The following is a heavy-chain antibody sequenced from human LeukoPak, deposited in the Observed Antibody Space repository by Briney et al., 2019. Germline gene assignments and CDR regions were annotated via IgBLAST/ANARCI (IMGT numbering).Heavy chain of an antibody. D-gene: IGHD3-16*02. Sequence: QPGGSLRLSCAASGFTFSSYEMNWVRKAPGEGLEWVSNIASRGSTMYYADSVKRRFTISRNNAKNSLYLQMNSLRAEDTAVYYCAKSSDYVWGSYRSYYLDYWGQGTLVTVSS. CDR2: IASRGSTM. J-gene: IGHJ4*02. V-gene: IGHV3-48*03. CDR3: AKSSDYVWGSYRSYYLDY. CDR1: GFTFSSYE.